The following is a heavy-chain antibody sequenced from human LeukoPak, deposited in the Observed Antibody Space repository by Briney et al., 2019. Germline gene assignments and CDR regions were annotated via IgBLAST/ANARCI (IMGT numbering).Heavy chain of an antibody. CDR2: ISSSSSYI. V-gene: IGHV3-21*01. Sequence: GGSLRLSCAASGFTFSSYSMNWVRQAPGKGLEWVSSISSSSSYIYYADSEKGRFTISRDNAKNSLYLQMNSLRAEDTAVYYCAREVRGGYCSSTSCYTSWGQGTLVTVSS. D-gene: IGHD2-2*02. CDR1: GFTFSSYS. J-gene: IGHJ4*02. CDR3: AREVRGGYCSSTSCYTS.